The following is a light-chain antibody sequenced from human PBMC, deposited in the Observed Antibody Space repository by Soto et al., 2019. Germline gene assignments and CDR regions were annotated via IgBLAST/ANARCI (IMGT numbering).Light chain of an antibody. J-gene: IGKJ5*01. Sequence: EVVLKQSPGTLSLSPGERATLSCRASQSVSSNLAWYQQKPGQAPRLLIYAASTRATGIPARFSGSGSGTDFTLTISSLEPEDFAVYYCQQRSNWPRITFGQGTRLEIK. CDR3: QQRSNWPRIT. CDR2: AAS. CDR1: QSVSSN. V-gene: IGKV3-11*01.